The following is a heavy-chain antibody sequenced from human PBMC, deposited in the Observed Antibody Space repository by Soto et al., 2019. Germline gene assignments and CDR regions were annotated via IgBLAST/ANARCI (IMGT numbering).Heavy chain of an antibody. CDR1: GFTFSSYA. CDR3: ARDQGRAQGDFVVVPAATRVAFDI. Sequence: PGGSLRLSCAASGFTFSSYAMHWVRQAPGKGLEWVAVISYDGSNKYYADSVKGRFTISRDNSKNTLYLQMNSLRAEDTAVYYCARDQGRAQGDFVVVPAATRVAFDIWGQGTMVTVAS. D-gene: IGHD2-2*01. CDR2: ISYDGSNK. J-gene: IGHJ3*02. V-gene: IGHV3-30-3*01.